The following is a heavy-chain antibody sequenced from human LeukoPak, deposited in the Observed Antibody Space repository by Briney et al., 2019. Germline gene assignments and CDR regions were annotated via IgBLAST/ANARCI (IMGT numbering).Heavy chain of an antibody. J-gene: IGHJ4*02. V-gene: IGHV3-7*01. D-gene: IGHD5-18*01. Sequence: GGSLRLSCAASGFTFSRYWMSWVRQAPGKGLEWVANIKQDGSEKDYVDSVKGRFTISRDNAKNSLYLQMNSLTAEDTAVYYCARAHERQLWSSGVDYWGQGTLVTVSS. CDR3: ARAHERQLWSSGVDY. CDR1: GFTFSRYW. CDR2: IKQDGSEK.